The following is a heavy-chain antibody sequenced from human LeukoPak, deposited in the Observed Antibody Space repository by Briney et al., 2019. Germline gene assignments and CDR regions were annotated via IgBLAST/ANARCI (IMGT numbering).Heavy chain of an antibody. D-gene: IGHD3-3*01. J-gene: IGHJ4*02. CDR1: GGSISSSSYY. V-gene: IGHV4-61*05. CDR2: IYYSGST. CDR3: ARGGSGFWSGFIFDY. Sequence: SETLSLTCTVSGGSISSSSYYWGWIRQPPGKGLEWIGYIYYSGSTNYNPSLKSRVTISVDTSKNQFSLKLTSVTAADTAVYYCARGGSGFWSGFIFDYWGQGTLVTVSS.